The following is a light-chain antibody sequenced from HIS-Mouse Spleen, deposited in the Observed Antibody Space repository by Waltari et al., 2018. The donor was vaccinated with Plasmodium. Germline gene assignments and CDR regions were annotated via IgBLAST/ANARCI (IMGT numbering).Light chain of an antibody. CDR1: ALPKKY. CDR2: EDS. V-gene: IGLV3-10*01. Sequence: SYELTQPPSVSVSPGQTARITCSGDALPKKYAYWYQQKSGQAPVRVIYEDSKRPPGIPERFSGSSSGTMATLTISGAQVEDEADYYCYSTDSIGNHRVFGGGTKLTVL. CDR3: YSTDSIGNHRV. J-gene: IGLJ3*02.